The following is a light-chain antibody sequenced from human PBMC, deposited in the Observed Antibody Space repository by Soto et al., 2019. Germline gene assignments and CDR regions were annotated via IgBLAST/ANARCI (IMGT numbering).Light chain of an antibody. CDR2: KAS. J-gene: IGKJ1*01. CDR3: QQYNSYPWT. CDR1: QSISSW. Sequence: DIQMTQSPSTLSASVGDRVTITCRASQSISSWLAWYQQKPGKAPKLLIYKASSLESGLPSRFSGSGSGTEVTLTISSLQPDDFATYYCQQYNSYPWTFGQGTKVEIK. V-gene: IGKV1-5*03.